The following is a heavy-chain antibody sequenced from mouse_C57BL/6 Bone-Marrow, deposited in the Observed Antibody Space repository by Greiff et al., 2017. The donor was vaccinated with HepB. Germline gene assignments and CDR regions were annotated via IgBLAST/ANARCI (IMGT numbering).Heavy chain of an antibody. CDR1: GYTFTSYW. CDR2: IDPSDSYT. J-gene: IGHJ3*01. V-gene: IGHV1-69*01. D-gene: IGHD4-1*01. CDR3: AREKELGRFAH. Sequence: QVQLQQPGAELVMPGASVKLSCKASGYTFTSYWMHWVKQRPGQGLEWIGEIDPSDSYTNYNQKFKGKSTLTVDKSSSTAYMQLSSLTSEDSAVYYCAREKELGRFAHWGQGTLVTVSA.